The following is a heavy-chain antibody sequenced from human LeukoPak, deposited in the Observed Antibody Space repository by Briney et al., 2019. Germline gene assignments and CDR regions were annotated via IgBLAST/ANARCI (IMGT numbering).Heavy chain of an antibody. CDR1: GFIVSNNH. D-gene: IGHD3-22*01. Sequence: GGSLRLSCAVSGFIVSNNHMSWVRQAPGKGREWVSVLYSSGSPYYADSVKGRFSISRDNSKNTVFLQMNGLKVEDTAVYYCARPYYYDSGTFYSGFWGQGTLVTVSS. CDR3: ARPYYYDSGTFYSGF. V-gene: IGHV3-66*01. CDR2: LYSSGSP. J-gene: IGHJ4*02.